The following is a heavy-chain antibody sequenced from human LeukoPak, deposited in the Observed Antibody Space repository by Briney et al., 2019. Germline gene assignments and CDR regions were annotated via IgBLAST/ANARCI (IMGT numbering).Heavy chain of an antibody. CDR2: ISYDGSNK. V-gene: IGHV3-30-3*01. CDR3: ARDVTPYYYDSSGYSLVGY. D-gene: IGHD3-22*01. Sequence: GGSLRLSCAASGFTFSSYAMHWVRQAPGKGLEWVAVISYDGSNKYYADSVKGRFTISRDNSKNTLYLQMNSLRAEGTAVYYCARDVTPYYYDSSGYSLVGYWGQGTLVTVSS. CDR1: GFTFSSYA. J-gene: IGHJ4*02.